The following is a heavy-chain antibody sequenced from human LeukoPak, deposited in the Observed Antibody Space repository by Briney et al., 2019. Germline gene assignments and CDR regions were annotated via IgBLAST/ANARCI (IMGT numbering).Heavy chain of an antibody. CDR3: AKATGQDFWSGYYYYYYMDV. CDR1: GFTFRSYW. CDR2: ISGSGGST. J-gene: IGHJ6*03. D-gene: IGHD3-3*01. Sequence: GGSLRLSCAASGFTFRSYWMSWVRQAPGKGLEWVSAISGSGGSTYYADSVKGRFTISRDNSKNTLYLQMNSLRAEDTAAYYCAKATGQDFWSGYYYYYYMDVWGKGTTVTVSS. V-gene: IGHV3-23*01.